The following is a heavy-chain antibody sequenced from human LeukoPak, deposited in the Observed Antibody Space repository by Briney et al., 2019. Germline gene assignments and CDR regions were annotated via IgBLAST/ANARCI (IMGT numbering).Heavy chain of an antibody. CDR2: IYTSGST. CDR1: GGSISSGSYF. V-gene: IGHV4-61*02. CDR3: ARVGGGPDY. J-gene: IGHJ4*02. Sequence: SQTLSLTCTVSGGSISSGSYFWSWIRQLAGKGLEWIGRIYTSGSTNYNPSLKSRVTISVDTSKNHFSLKLTSVTAADTAVYYCARVGGGPDYWGQGTLVTVSS. D-gene: IGHD2-15*01.